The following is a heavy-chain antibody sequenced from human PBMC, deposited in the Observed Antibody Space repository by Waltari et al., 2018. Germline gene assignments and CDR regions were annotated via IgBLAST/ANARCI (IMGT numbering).Heavy chain of an antibody. CDR2: IHTSGRT. D-gene: IGHD6-13*01. CDR3: ARDPIAAAGPPLDY. V-gene: IGHV4-59*10. J-gene: IGHJ4*02. Sequence: QVQLQQWGAGLLKPSETLSLTCAVYGGSFSGYYWSWLRQPAGKGLEWIGRIHTSGRTNYNPSLKSRVTISVDTSKNQFSLKLSSVTAADTAVYYCARDPIAAAGPPLDYWGQGTLVTVSS. CDR1: GGSFSGYY.